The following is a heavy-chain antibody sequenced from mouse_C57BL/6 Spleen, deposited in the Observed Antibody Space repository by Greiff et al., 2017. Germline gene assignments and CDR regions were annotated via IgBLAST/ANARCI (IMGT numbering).Heavy chain of an antibody. Sequence: EVKVVESGGGLVKPGGSLKLSCAASGFTFSSYAMSWVRQTPEKRLEWVATISDGGSYTYYPDNVKGRFTISRDNAKNNLYLQMSHLKSEDTAMYYCARGSWDGYFDYWGQGTTLTVSS. V-gene: IGHV5-4*03. D-gene: IGHD1-1*02. CDR1: GFTFSSYA. J-gene: IGHJ2*01. CDR3: ARGSWDGYFDY. CDR2: ISDGGSYT.